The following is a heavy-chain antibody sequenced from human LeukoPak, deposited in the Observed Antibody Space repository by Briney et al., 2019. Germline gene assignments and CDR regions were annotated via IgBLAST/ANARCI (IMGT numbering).Heavy chain of an antibody. V-gene: IGHV3-33*01. CDR3: ARSQSSSLIDY. CDR1: GFSLSAYG. J-gene: IGHJ4*02. Sequence: PGGSLRLSCAASGFSLSAYGVHWVRRAPGKGLEWVAVIWYDGTSKDYADSVKGRFTFSRDNSKNTLYLQMSSLTVEDTAVYYCARSQSSSLIDYWGQGTLVTVSS. CDR2: IWYDGTSK. D-gene: IGHD6-13*01.